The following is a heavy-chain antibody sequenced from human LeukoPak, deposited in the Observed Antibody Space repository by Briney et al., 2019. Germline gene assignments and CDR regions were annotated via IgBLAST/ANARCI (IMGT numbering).Heavy chain of an antibody. D-gene: IGHD3-22*01. CDR3: ASNSYDSSGYYYS. CDR2: ISSSSSYI. J-gene: IGHJ4*02. V-gene: IGHV3-21*01. Sequence: GGSLRLSCAASGFTFSSHSMNWVRQAPGKGLEWVSSISSSSSYIYYADSVKGRFTISRDNAKNSLYLQMNSLRAEDTAVYYCASNSYDSSGYYYSWGLGTLVTVSS. CDR1: GFTFSSHS.